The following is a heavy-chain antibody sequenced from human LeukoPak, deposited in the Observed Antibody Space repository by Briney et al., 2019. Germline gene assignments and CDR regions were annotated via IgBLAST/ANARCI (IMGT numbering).Heavy chain of an antibody. Sequence: GGSLRLSCAASGFTFSSYAMHWVRQAPGKGLEWVAVISYDGSNKYYADSVKGRFTISRDNSKNTLYLQMNSLRAEDTAVYYCVRDMPLPDYWGQGTLVTVSS. CDR3: VRDMPLPDY. CDR2: ISYDGSNK. J-gene: IGHJ4*02. V-gene: IGHV3-30-3*01. D-gene: IGHD2-2*01. CDR1: GFTFSSYA.